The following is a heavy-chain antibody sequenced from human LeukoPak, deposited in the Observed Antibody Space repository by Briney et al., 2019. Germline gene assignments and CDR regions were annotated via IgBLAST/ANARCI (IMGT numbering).Heavy chain of an antibody. V-gene: IGHV3-74*01. CDR3: ARGPGHLSH. Sequence: KPGGSLRLSCAASGFSFSDHYMHWVRQAPGKGLVWVSRINSDGSSTSYADSVKGRFTISRDNAKNTLYLQMNSLRAEDTAVYYCARGPGHLSHWGQGTLVTVSS. J-gene: IGHJ4*02. CDR1: GFSFSDHY. CDR2: INSDGSST.